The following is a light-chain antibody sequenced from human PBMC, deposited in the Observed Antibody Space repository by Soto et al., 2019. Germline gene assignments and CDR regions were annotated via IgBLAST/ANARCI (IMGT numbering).Light chain of an antibody. CDR2: GTS. CDR1: QSISVY. J-gene: IGKJ1*01. CDR3: QQSYSTPWT. V-gene: IGKV1-39*01. Sequence: DIQMTQSPSSLSGSAGDRVTITCRASQSISVYLNWYQQKPGKAPKVLMYGTSILQTGVSSRFSGSGSGTDFTLTINSLQPEDFATYYCQQSYSTPWTFGQGTKVEVK.